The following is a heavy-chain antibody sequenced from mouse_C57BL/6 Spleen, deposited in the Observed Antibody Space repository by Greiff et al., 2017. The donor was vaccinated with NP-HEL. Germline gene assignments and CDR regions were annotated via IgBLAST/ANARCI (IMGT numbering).Heavy chain of an antibody. J-gene: IGHJ4*01. V-gene: IGHV1-15*01. CDR2: IDPETGGT. CDR3: TKSFYGNYDMDY. D-gene: IGHD2-10*01. Sequence: VQLQQSGAELVRPGASVTLSCKASGYTFTDYEMHWVKQTPVHGLEWIGAIDPETGGTAYNQKFKGKAILTADKSSSTAYMELRSLTSEDSAVYYCTKSFYGNYDMDYWGQGTSVTVSS. CDR1: GYTFTDYE.